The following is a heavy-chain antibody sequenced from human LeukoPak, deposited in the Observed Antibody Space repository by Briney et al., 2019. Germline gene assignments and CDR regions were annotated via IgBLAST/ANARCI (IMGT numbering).Heavy chain of an antibody. V-gene: IGHV4-39*01. J-gene: IGHJ4*02. Sequence: PSETLSLTCNVSGGSISMTTYYWGWIRQSPGKGLEWIGSVYHTGSTYYNPSLRGRLTISVDTSKNQFSLRLTSVTAADTAVYYCARHAQYSGYDYIGFWGQGTLVTVSS. CDR2: VYHTGST. CDR1: GGSISMTTYY. D-gene: IGHD5-12*01. CDR3: ARHAQYSGYDYIGF.